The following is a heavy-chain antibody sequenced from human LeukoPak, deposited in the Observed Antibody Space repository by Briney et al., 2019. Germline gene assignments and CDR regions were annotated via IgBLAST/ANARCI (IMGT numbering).Heavy chain of an antibody. V-gene: IGHV3-30*18. J-gene: IGHJ6*02. CDR1: GSTFSSHT. CDR2: ISYDGSDK. D-gene: IGHD5-18*01. Sequence: GGSLTLSCAASGSTFSSHTMHWVRQAPGKGLEWVAVISYDGSDKYYADSVKGRFTISRDNSKNTLYLQMNSLRAEDTAVYYCAKRRTVDTAMVTHYYVMDVWRQSITVTVSS. CDR3: AKRRTVDTAMVTHYYVMDV.